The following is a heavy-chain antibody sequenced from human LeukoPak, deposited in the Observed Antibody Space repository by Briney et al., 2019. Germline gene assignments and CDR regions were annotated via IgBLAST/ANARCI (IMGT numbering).Heavy chain of an antibody. V-gene: IGHV1-69*13. Sequence: SVKVSCRASGGTFSSYAISWVRQAPGQGLEWMGGIIPIFGTANYAQKFQGRVTITADESTSTAYMELSSLRSEDTAVYYCARDDPLYRIAAPPADWGQGTLVTVSS. J-gene: IGHJ4*02. D-gene: IGHD6-6*01. CDR1: GGTFSSYA. CDR3: ARDDPLYRIAAPPAD. CDR2: IIPIFGTA.